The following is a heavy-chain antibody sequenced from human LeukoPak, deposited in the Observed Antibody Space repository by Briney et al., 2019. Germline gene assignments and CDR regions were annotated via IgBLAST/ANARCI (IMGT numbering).Heavy chain of an antibody. CDR1: GFTFSTSW. V-gene: IGHV3-7*01. D-gene: IGHD3-22*01. J-gene: IGHJ4*02. CDR3: ARESGSSGYYYFDY. Sequence: GGSLRLSCAASGFTFSTSWMSWVRQTPGKGLEWVASIKQDGSEKYYVDSVRGRFTISRDNAKNSLSLQTSSLRAEDTAVYYCARESGSSGYYYFDYWGQGTLVTVSS. CDR2: IKQDGSEK.